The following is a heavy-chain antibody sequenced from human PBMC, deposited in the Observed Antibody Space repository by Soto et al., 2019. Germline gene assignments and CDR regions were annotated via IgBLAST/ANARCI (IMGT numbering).Heavy chain of an antibody. Sequence: EVQLVESGGDLVQPGGSLRLSCAASGFSFSIFWMHWVRQAPGKGPVWVSSINGGGSSADYADSVKGRFTFSRDNAKNTVYLQMNSLRAEDTAVYYCTRGGGYSGYDPFDYWGQGTLVTVSS. V-gene: IGHV3-74*01. CDR1: GFSFSIFW. CDR2: INGGGSSA. CDR3: TRGGGYSGYDPFDY. J-gene: IGHJ4*02. D-gene: IGHD5-12*01.